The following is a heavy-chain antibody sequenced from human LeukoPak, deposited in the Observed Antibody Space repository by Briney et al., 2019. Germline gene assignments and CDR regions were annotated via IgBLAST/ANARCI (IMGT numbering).Heavy chain of an antibody. D-gene: IGHD1-26*01. CDR1: GFTFNTYV. CDR2: ITASGTAM. J-gene: IGHJ4*02. V-gene: IGHV3-48*02. Sequence: GGSLRLTCAASGFTFNTYVMSWVRQAPGKGLEWVSHITASGTAMFYADSVKGRFTISRDNAKNSLYLQMNSLRDEDTAVYYCASSGSYRFDYWGQGTLVTVSS. CDR3: ASSGSYRFDY.